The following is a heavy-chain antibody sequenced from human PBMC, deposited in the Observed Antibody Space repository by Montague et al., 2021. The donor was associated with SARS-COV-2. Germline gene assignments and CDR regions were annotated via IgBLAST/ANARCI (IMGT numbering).Heavy chain of an antibody. CDR3: ARSRPFNLHYYTGGFDV. J-gene: IGHJ3*01. CDR1: GDSIKSGNYY. Sequence: TLSLTCTFSGDSIKSGNYYWSWIRQPAGKGLEWVGRISSSGSPNSSPSLRGRVIISIDASKNQFSLRLTSLTAADTAVYYCARSRPFNLHYYTGGFDVWGQGAMVAVSS. V-gene: IGHV4-61*02. CDR2: ISSSGSP. D-gene: IGHD2-8*02.